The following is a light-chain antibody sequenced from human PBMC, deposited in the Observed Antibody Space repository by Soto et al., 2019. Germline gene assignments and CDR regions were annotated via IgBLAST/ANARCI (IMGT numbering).Light chain of an antibody. CDR1: QSVSSN. CDR3: QQYNNWPPLMCT. J-gene: IGKJ4*01. Sequence: EIVMMQSPATLSVSPGERATLSCRASQSVSSNLAWYQQKPGQAPRLLIYGASTRATGIPARFGGSGSGTEFTLTINSLQSEDFAVYYCQQYNNWPPLMCTFGGGTK. V-gene: IGKV3-15*01. CDR2: GAS.